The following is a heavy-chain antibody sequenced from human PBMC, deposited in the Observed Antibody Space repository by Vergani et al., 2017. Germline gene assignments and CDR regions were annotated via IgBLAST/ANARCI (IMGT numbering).Heavy chain of an antibody. CDR2: IIPIFGTA. J-gene: IGHJ5*02. Sequence: QVQLVQSGAEVKKPGSSVKVSCKASGGTFSSYAISWVRQAPGQGLEWRGGIIPIFGTANYAQKFQGRVTSTADESTSTADMELSSLRSEDTAVYYCARARSGYSIHPGRNWFDPWGQGTLVTVSS. CDR3: ARARSGYSIHPGRNWFDP. D-gene: IGHD3-3*01. CDR1: GGTFSSYA. V-gene: IGHV1-69*01.